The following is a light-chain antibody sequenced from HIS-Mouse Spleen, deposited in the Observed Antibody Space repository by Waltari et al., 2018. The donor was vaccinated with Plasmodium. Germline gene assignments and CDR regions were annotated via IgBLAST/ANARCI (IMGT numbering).Light chain of an antibody. CDR2: DVR. CDR3: CSYAGSYTFV. J-gene: IGLJ1*01. V-gene: IGLV2-11*01. CDR1: SSDVGGYNY. Sequence: QSALTQPRSVSGSPGQSVTISCTETSSDVGGYNYVPWYQQHPGKAPKLMSYDVRKRPSGVPDRFSGSKSGNTASLTISGLQAEDEADYYCCSYAGSYTFVFGTGTKVTVL.